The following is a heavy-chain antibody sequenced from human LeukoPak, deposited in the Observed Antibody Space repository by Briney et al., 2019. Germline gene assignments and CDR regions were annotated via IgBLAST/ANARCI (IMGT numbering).Heavy chain of an antibody. CDR1: GFTSSSYD. J-gene: IGHJ4*02. Sequence: GGSLRLSCAASGFTSSSYDMNWVRQAPGKGLEWVSYISSSTSSTLYYADSVKGRFTISRDNAKNSLYLQMNSLRAEDTAVYYCARAPVTTVSPFFDYWGQGILVTVSS. V-gene: IGHV3-48*01. CDR2: ISSSTSSTL. CDR3: ARAPVTTVSPFFDY. D-gene: IGHD4-11*01.